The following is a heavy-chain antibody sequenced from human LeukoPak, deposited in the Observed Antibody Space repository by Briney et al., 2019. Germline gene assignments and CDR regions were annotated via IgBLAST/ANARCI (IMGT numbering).Heavy chain of an antibody. CDR3: ARLTRSIVSIAARRTRFDAFDI. Sequence: KPSETLSLTCTVSGGSISSSSYYWGWIRQPPGKGLEWIGSIYYSGSTYYNPSLKSRVTISVDTSKNQFSLKLSSVTAADTAVYYCARLTRSIVSIAARRTRFDAFDIWGQGTMVTVSS. CDR1: GGSISSSSYY. D-gene: IGHD6-6*01. J-gene: IGHJ3*02. CDR2: IYYSGST. V-gene: IGHV4-39*01.